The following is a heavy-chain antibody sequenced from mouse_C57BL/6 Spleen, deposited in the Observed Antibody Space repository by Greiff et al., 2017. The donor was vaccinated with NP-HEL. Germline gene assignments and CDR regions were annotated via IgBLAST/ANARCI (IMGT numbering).Heavy chain of an antibody. CDR2: IYPRSGNT. Sequence: QVQLKESGAELARPGASVKLSCKASGYTFTSYGISWVKQRTGQGLEWIGEIYPRSGNTYYNEKFKGKATLTADKSSSTEYMELRSLTSEDSAVYFCARDYGSLYAMDYWGQGTSVTVSS. D-gene: IGHD1-1*01. V-gene: IGHV1-81*01. CDR3: ARDYGSLYAMDY. CDR1: GYTFTSYG. J-gene: IGHJ4*01.